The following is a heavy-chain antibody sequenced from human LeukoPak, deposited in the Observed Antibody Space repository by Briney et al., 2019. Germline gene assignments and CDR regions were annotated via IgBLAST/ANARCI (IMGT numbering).Heavy chain of an antibody. D-gene: IGHD3-10*01. CDR1: GFTFSSYG. CDR3: ARDSGGLNYYGSGSSNYFDY. CDR2: ISPSGGGT. J-gene: IGHJ4*02. Sequence: GGSLRLSCAASGFTFSSYGMNWVRQAPGKGLEWVSGISPSGGGTYYADSVKGRFTISRDNAKNSLYLQMNSLRAEDTAVYYCARDSGGLNYYGSGSSNYFDYWGQGTLVTVSS. V-gene: IGHV3-23*01.